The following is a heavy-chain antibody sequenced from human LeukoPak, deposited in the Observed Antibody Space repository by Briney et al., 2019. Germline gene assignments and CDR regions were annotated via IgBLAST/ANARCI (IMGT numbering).Heavy chain of an antibody. Sequence: PSQTLSLTCPVSGGSISSGSYYWRWIRQPAREGLEWIGRIYTSGSTNYNPSLKSRVTISVDTSKNQFSLKLSSVTAADTAVYYCARASNWNYFRALDYWGQGTLVTVSS. D-gene: IGHD1-7*01. CDR3: ARASNWNYFRALDY. CDR2: IYTSGST. V-gene: IGHV4-61*02. J-gene: IGHJ4*02. CDR1: GGSISSGSYY.